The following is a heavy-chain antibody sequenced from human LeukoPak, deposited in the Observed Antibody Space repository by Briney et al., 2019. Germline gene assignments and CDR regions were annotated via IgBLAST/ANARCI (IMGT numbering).Heavy chain of an antibody. CDR3: AREPIPSDSSGYYYEGPNYFDY. CDR2: IYYSGST. J-gene: IGHJ4*02. Sequence: SQTLSLTCTVSGGSISSGGYYWSWIRQHPGKGLERIGYIYYSGSTYYNPSLKSRVSISVDTSKNQFSLKLSSVTAADTAVYYCAREPIPSDSSGYYYEGPNYFDYWGQGTLVTVSS. CDR1: GGSISSGGYY. V-gene: IGHV4-31*03. D-gene: IGHD3-22*01.